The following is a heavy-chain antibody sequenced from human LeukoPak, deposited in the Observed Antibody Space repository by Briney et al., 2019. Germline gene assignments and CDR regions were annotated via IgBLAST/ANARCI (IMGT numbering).Heavy chain of an antibody. V-gene: IGHV4-39*07. CDR1: GGSISSSSYY. J-gene: IGHJ5*02. D-gene: IGHD1-1*01. CDR3: ARVINLYNWFDP. Sequence: PETLSLTCTVSGGSISSSSYYWGWIRQPPGKGLEWIGSIYYSGSTYYNPSLKSRVTISVDTSKNQFSLKVRSVTAADTAVYYCARVINLYNWFDPWGQGTLVTVSS. CDR2: IYYSGST.